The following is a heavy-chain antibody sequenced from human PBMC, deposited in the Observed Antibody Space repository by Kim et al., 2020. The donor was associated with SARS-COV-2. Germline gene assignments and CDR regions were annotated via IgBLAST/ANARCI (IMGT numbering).Heavy chain of an antibody. CDR2: ISSSGSDI. D-gene: IGHD3-10*02. Sequence: GGSLRLSCAASGFTFSTYSMNWVRQAPGKGLEWVSSISSSGSDIYYADSVKGRFTIARDNSKNSLFLQMNSLRAEDTAVYYCARDRWPAPGHYVDVWGKG. CDR1: GFTFSTYS. CDR3: ARDRWPAPGHYVDV. J-gene: IGHJ6*03. V-gene: IGHV3-21*01.